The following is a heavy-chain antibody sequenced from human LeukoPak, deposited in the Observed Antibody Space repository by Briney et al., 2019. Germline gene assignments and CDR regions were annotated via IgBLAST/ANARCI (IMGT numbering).Heavy chain of an antibody. Sequence: SETLSLTCTVSGGSISSYYWSWIRQPPGKGLERIGYMHYSGSTNYNPSLKSRVTMSIDTSKNQFSLKLNSVTAADTAVYYCAGGNQLLNWLDPWGQGTLVTVSS. CDR1: GGSISSYY. CDR3: AGGNQLLNWLDP. J-gene: IGHJ5*02. CDR2: MHYSGST. D-gene: IGHD2-2*01. V-gene: IGHV4-59*01.